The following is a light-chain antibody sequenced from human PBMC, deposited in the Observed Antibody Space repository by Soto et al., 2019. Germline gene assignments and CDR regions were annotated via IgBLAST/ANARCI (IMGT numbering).Light chain of an antibody. CDR1: QSVSSS. CDR2: DTS. Sequence: EIVLTQSPATLSSFPGDRVTLSCRASQSVSSSRLAWYRQKPGQAPRLLIYDTSARATGIPARFSGSGSGTEFTLTISSLQSEDFALYYCQHSLRWPPTFGQGTKVDIK. CDR3: QHSLRWPPT. J-gene: IGKJ1*01. V-gene: IGKV3-15*01.